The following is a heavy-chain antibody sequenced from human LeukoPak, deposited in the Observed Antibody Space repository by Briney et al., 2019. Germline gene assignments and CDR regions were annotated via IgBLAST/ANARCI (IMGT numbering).Heavy chain of an antibody. Sequence: KESGPTLVKPTQTLTLTCTFSGFSLTTPGLGVGWIRQPPGEALEWLALIYWNDDKSYNLSLKTRLTITKDTSKNQVVLTVTNMDPVDTATYYCALRPRAGLNWFDPWGQGTLVTVSS. CDR2: IYWNDDK. V-gene: IGHV2-5*01. CDR3: ALRPRAGLNWFDP. J-gene: IGHJ5*02. CDR1: GFSLTTPGLG.